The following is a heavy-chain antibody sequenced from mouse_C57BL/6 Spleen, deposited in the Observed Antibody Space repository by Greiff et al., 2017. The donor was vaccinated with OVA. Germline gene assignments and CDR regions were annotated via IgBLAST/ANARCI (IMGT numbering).Heavy chain of an antibody. CDR2: INYDGSST. CDR1: GFTFSDYY. CDR3: ATYSNYEYFDV. Sequence: DVKLVESEGGLVQPGSSMKLSCTASGFTFSDYYMAWVRQVPEKGLEWVANINYDGSSTYYLDSLKSRFIISRDNAKNILYLQMSSLKSEDTATYYCATYSNYEYFDVWGTGTTVTVSS. V-gene: IGHV5-16*01. D-gene: IGHD2-5*01. J-gene: IGHJ1*03.